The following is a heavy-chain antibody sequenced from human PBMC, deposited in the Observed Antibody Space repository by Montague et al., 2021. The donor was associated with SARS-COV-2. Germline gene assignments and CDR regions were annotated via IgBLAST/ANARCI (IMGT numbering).Heavy chain of an antibody. V-gene: IGHV3-48*03. CDR1: GFTFSNYD. CDR3: TGDYRSIVGDGLDI. CDR2: ISTSAYTT. D-gene: IGHD3-16*02. Sequence: SLRLSCAASGFTFSNYDMNWVRQAPGKGPEWISYISTSAYTTSYAGSVKGRFTISRDNGKKSLYLQMNSLRVEDTAVYYCTGDYRSIVGDGLDIWGQGTKVTVSS. J-gene: IGHJ3*02.